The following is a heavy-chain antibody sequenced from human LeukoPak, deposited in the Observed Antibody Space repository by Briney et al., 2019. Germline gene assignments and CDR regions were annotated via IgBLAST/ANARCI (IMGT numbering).Heavy chain of an antibody. D-gene: IGHD3-3*01. CDR2: ISSSGSTI. CDR3: ARVGAEWLPMGYYYYHMDV. J-gene: IGHJ6*03. V-gene: IGHV3-11*04. CDR1: GFTFSDYY. Sequence: GGSLRLSCAASGFTFSDYYMSWIRQAPGKGLEWVSYISSSGSTIYYADSVKGRFTISRDNAKNSLYLQMNSLRAEDTAVYYCARVGAEWLPMGYYYYHMDVWGKGTTVTVSS.